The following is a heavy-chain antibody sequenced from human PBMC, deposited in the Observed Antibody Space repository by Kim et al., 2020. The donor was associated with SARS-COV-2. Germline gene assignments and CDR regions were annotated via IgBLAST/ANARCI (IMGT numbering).Heavy chain of an antibody. CDR1: GFTFSSYG. D-gene: IGHD6-19*01. CDR3: VWGVGGGSSRRDSSRYYYGMDV. J-gene: IGHJ6*02. Sequence: GGSLRLSCAASGFTFSSYGMHWVRQAPGKGLEWVAVISYDGSNKYYADSVKGRFTISRDNSKNTLYLQMNSLRAEDTAVYYCVWGVGGGSSRRDSSRYYYGMDVWGQGTTVTVSS. CDR2: ISYDGSNK. V-gene: IGHV3-30*03.